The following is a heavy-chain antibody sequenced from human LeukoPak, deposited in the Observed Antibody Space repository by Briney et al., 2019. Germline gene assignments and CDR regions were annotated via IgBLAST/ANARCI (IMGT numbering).Heavy chain of an antibody. Sequence: GGSLRLSCAASEVTYGSMHWVRQPPGKGLEWVAVISNDGSIQYYGDAVKGRFTISRDNSMNTVFLQMSSLRPEDAALYYCANSIPNNYGFDYWGQGTLVTVSS. CDR2: ISNDGSIQ. CDR3: ANSIPNNYGFDY. CDR1: EVTYGS. J-gene: IGHJ4*02. V-gene: IGHV3-30*18. D-gene: IGHD5-24*01.